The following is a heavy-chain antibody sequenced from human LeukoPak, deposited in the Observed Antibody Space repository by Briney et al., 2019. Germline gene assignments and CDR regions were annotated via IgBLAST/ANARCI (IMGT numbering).Heavy chain of an antibody. V-gene: IGHV3-33*01. CDR3: ARITTASADL. CDR2: IWYDGSQK. CDR1: GFTFSSHG. Sequence: GGSLRLSCTASGFTFSSHGMHWVRQAPGKWLEWVAIIWYDGSQKYYADSVKGRFTISRDNSKNTLYLQMNSLRAEDTAVYYCARITTASADLWGQGTLLTVSS. D-gene: IGHD5-18*01. J-gene: IGHJ1*01.